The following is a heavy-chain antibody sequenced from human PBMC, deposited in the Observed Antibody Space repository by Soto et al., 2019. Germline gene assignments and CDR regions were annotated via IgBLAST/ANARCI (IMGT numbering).Heavy chain of an antibody. CDR2: IWYDGSNK. Sequence: PGGSLRLSCAASGFTFISYGMHWVLQAPCKGLEWVAVIWYDGSNKYYADSVKGRFTISRDNSKNTLYLQMNSLRAEDTAVYYCARASLLSGSVAGTGYYDYWGQGTLVTVSS. CDR1: GFTFISYG. D-gene: IGHD6-19*01. J-gene: IGHJ4*02. CDR3: ARASLLSGSVAGTGYYDY. V-gene: IGHV3-33*01.